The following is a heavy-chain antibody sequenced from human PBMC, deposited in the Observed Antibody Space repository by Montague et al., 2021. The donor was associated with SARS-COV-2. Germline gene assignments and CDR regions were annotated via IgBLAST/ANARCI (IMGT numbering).Heavy chain of an antibody. CDR3: ATYWQGGSGRGS. Sequence: SETLSLTCTVSGVSVSNRYTHWSWIRQSPGKGLEWIGHIDYGGSPNYSPSLHSRVTISLDTSKNQLSLRLNSATAADTAVHYCATYWQGGSGRGSWGPGTLASVVS. CDR1: GVSVSNRYTH. J-gene: IGHJ5*02. D-gene: IGHD3-10*01. V-gene: IGHV4-61*01. CDR2: IDYGGSP.